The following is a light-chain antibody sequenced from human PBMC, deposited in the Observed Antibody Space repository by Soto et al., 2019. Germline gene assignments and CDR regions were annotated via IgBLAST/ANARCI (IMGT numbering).Light chain of an antibody. CDR2: LEGSGSN. CDR3: ETWDSNTRV. CDR1: SGHSNYN. Sequence: QLVLTQSSSASASLGSSVKLTCTLSSGHSNYNIAWHQQQPGKAPRYLMKLEGSGSNNKGSGVPDRFSGSSSGADRYLTSSNLQSEDEADYYCETWDSNTRVFGGGTKLTVL. V-gene: IGLV4-60*03. J-gene: IGLJ2*01.